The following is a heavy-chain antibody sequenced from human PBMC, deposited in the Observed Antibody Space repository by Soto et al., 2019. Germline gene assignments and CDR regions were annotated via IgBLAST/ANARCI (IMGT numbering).Heavy chain of an antibody. CDR3: AGGLGGPGSYSDY. Sequence: QVQLVQSGAEVKKPGASVKVSCKASGYTFTSYAIHWVRQAPGQRLEWMGWINAGNGNTKYSQKFQGRVTITRDTSASTAYMELRSLRFEAMTVYYWAGGLGGPGSYSDYWGQGTLVTVSS. D-gene: IGHD3-10*01. J-gene: IGHJ4*02. CDR1: GYTFTSYA. V-gene: IGHV1-3*01. CDR2: INAGNGNT.